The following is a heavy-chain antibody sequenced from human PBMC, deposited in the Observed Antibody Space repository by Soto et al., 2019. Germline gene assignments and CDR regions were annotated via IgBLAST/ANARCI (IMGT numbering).Heavy chain of an antibody. CDR3: ARDLGYCTNGVCRP. CDR1: GFTFSSYS. Sequence: EVQLVESGGGLVKPGGSLRLSCAASGFTFSSYSMNWVRQAPGKGLEWVSSISSSSYIYYADSVKGRFTISRDNAKNSLYLQMNSLRAEDTAVYYCARDLGYCTNGVCRPWGQGTLVTFSS. D-gene: IGHD2-8*01. J-gene: IGHJ5*02. CDR2: ISSSSYI. V-gene: IGHV3-21*01.